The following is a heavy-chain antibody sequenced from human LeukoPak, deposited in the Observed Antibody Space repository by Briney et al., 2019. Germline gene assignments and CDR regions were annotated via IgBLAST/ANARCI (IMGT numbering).Heavy chain of an antibody. J-gene: IGHJ6*02. Sequence: ASVKVSCKVSGYTLTELSMHWVRQAPGKGLEWMGGFDPEDGETIYAQKFQGRVTMTEDTSTDTAYMELSSLRSEDTAVYYCASRIVVVPAAMDSSFGYGMDVWGQGTTVTVSS. CDR2: FDPEDGET. CDR3: ASRIVVVPAAMDSSFGYGMDV. V-gene: IGHV1-24*01. D-gene: IGHD2-2*01. CDR1: GYTLTELS.